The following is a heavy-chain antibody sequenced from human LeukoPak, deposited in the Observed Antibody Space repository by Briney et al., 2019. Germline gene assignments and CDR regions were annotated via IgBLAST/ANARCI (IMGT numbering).Heavy chain of an antibody. CDR1: GFTFSSYA. J-gene: IGHJ4*02. CDR3: AREPPGMVRGVHFDY. CDR2: ISYDGSNK. V-gene: IGHV3-30*14. D-gene: IGHD3-10*01. Sequence: GRSLRLSCAASGFTFSSYAMHWVRQAPGKGLEWVAVISYDGSNKYYADSVKGRFTISRDNSKNTLYLQMNSLRAEDTAVYYCAREPPGMVRGVHFDYWGQGTLVTVSS.